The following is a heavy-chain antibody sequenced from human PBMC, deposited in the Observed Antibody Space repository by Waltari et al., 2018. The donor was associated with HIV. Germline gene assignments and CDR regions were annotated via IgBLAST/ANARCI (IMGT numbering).Heavy chain of an antibody. CDR3: AKALGPSSSSVLGFLVYDY. CDR2: ISPNSGGT. J-gene: IGHJ4*02. Sequence: QVQLVQSGAEVKKPGASVKVSCKASGYTFSGYYIHWVRQAPGQGLEWMGWISPNSGGTNYAQKFQGWVTMTRDTSISTAYMELSRLRSDDTAVYYCAKALGPSSSSVLGFLVYDYWGQGTLVTVSS. CDR1: GYTFSGYY. D-gene: IGHD6-13*01. V-gene: IGHV1-2*04.